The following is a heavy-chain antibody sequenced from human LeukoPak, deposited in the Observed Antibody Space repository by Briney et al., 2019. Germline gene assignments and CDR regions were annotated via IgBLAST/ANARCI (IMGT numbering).Heavy chain of an antibody. V-gene: IGHV3-30*18. J-gene: IGHJ4*02. CDR3: AKSYSYED. Sequence: GGSLRLSCAASGFTFSSYGMHWVRQAPGKGLEWVAVISYDGSNKYYADSVKGRFTISRDNSKNTLYLQVNSLRAEDTAVYYCAKSYSYEDWGQGTLVTVSS. D-gene: IGHD5-18*01. CDR2: ISYDGSNK. CDR1: GFTFSSYG.